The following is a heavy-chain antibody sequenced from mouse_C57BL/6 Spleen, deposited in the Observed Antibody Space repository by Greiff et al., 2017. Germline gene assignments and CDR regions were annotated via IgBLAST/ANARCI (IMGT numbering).Heavy chain of an antibody. D-gene: IGHD1-1*01. CDR1: GYTFTSYW. CDR2: IDPSDSYT. J-gene: IGHJ2*01. CDR3: ARRGYYGSSFKYYFDG. Sequence: VQLQQPGAELVKPGASVKLSCKASGYTFTSYWMQWVKQRPGQGLEWIGEIDPSDSYTNYNQKFKGKATLTVDTSSSAAYMLLSSLTSEDSAVYYCARRGYYGSSFKYYFDGWGKGTTLTVSS. V-gene: IGHV1-50*01.